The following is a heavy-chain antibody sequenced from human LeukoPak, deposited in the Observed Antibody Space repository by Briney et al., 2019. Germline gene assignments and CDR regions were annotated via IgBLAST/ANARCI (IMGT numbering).Heavy chain of an antibody. Sequence: ASVKVSCKASGYTFTSYGISWVRQAPGQGLESMGWINPKSGGTNYAQKFQGRVTMTRDTSISTAYMDMSSLRSDDTAVYYCARVRDGYNDAYDIWGQGTMVTVTS. D-gene: IGHD5-24*01. V-gene: IGHV1-2*02. CDR3: ARVRDGYNDAYDI. CDR2: INPKSGGT. CDR1: GYTFTSYG. J-gene: IGHJ3*02.